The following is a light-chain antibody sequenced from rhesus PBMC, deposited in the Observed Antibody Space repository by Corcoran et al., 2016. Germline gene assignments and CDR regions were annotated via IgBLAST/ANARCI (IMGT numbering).Light chain of an antibody. CDR1: QSVSSY. J-gene: IGKJ1*01. CDR2: GAS. Sequence: EIVMTQSPATLSLSPGERATLSCRASQSVSSYVAWYQQKPEQAPRLLIYGASSRATGIPDRFRGSGSGTDFTLPISSLEPEDFAVYYCQQYSNWPWTFGQGTMVEIK. CDR3: QQYSNWPWT. V-gene: IGKV3S9*01.